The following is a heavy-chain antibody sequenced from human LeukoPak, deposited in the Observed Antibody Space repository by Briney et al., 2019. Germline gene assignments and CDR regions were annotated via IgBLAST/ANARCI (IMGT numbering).Heavy chain of an antibody. CDR2: INDSGST. D-gene: IGHD3-22*01. Sequence: SETLSLTCAVYGGSFSGYYWSWIRQPPGKGLEWIGEINDSGSTNYNTSLKSRVAISVDTSKNQFSLKLSSVTAADTAVYYCARGRYYYDSSGYYYAYYFDYWGQGTLVTVSS. J-gene: IGHJ4*02. CDR1: GGSFSGYY. CDR3: ARGRYYYDSSGYYYAYYFDY. V-gene: IGHV4-34*01.